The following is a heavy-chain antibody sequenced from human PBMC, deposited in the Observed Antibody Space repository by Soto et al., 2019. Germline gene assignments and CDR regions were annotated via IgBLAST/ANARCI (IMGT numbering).Heavy chain of an antibody. CDR2: IYYSGST. V-gene: IGHV4-59*01. CDR1: GGSISSYY. Sequence: SVTLSVSCTVSGGSISSYYGRWIRQPPGKGLEWIGYIYYSGSTNYNPSLKSRVTISVDTSKNQFSLKLSSVTAADTAVYYCARDRSFWSSYHYFDYWGQGTLVTSPQ. J-gene: IGHJ4*02. D-gene: IGHD3-3*01. CDR3: ARDRSFWSSYHYFDY.